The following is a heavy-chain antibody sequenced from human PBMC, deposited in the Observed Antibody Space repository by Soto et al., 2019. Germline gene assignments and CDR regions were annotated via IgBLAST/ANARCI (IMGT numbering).Heavy chain of an antibody. CDR2: INPNSGGT. CDR3: AREPPYDYVWGSYRGTYYFDY. J-gene: IGHJ4*02. CDR1: GYTFTGYY. Sequence: ASVKVSCKASGYTFTGYYMHWVRQAPGQGLEWMGWINPNSGGTNYAQKIQGRVTMTRDTSISTAYMELSRLRSDETAVYYCAREPPYDYVWGSYRGTYYFDYWGQGTLVTVSS. D-gene: IGHD3-16*02. V-gene: IGHV1-2*02.